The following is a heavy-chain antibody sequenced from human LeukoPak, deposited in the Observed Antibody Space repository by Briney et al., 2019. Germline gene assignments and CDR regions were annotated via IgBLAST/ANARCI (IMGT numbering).Heavy chain of an antibody. Sequence: GESLKISCKGSGYSFTSYWIVWVRQMPGKGLEWMGIIYPGDSDTRYSPSFEGQVTISADKSISTAYLQWSNLKASDTAMYYCARQRDYYDSSGYFYYYMDVWGKGTTVTISS. CDR1: GYSFTSYW. CDR2: IYPGDSDT. V-gene: IGHV5-51*01. J-gene: IGHJ6*03. D-gene: IGHD3-22*01. CDR3: ARQRDYYDSSGYFYYYMDV.